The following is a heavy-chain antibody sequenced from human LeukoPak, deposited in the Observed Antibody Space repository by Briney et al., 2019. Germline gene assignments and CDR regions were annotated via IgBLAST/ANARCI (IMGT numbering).Heavy chain of an antibody. CDR1: GYTFTSYY. CDR3: ARDLGIVAGHWFDP. V-gene: IGHV1-18*04. Sequence: ASVKVSCKASGYTFTSYYMHWVRQAPGQGLEWMGWISAYNGNTNYAQKLQGRVTMTTDTSTSTAYMELRSLRSDDTAVYYRARDLGIVAGHWFDPWGQGTLVTVSS. D-gene: IGHD6-19*01. CDR2: ISAYNGNT. J-gene: IGHJ5*02.